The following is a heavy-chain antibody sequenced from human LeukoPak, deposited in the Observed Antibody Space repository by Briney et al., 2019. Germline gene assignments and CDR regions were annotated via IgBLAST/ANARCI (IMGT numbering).Heavy chain of an antibody. D-gene: IGHD3-10*01. V-gene: IGHV3-9*01. CDR3: ARDLLPNVLLWFGELSGFDY. J-gene: IGHJ4*02. CDR2: ISWNSGSI. Sequence: GGSLRLSCAASGFTFDDYAMHWVRQAPGKGLEWVSGISWNSGSIGYADSVKGRFTISRDNAKNSLYLQMNSLRAEDTAVYYCARDLLPNVLLWFGELSGFDYWGQGTLVTVSS. CDR1: GFTFDDYA.